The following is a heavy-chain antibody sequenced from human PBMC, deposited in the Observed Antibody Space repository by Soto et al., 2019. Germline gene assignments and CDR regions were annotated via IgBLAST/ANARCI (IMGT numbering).Heavy chain of an antibody. CDR3: ARGYAKSAYAYFDP. V-gene: IGHV1-2*02. J-gene: IGHJ5*02. CDR1: EYSFTGHY. Sequence: ASVKASCRASEYSFTGHYLHWVRQAPAQGLEWMGWIDPKSGDTNYAQNFRDRVTMTSDTSISTAYLDLSSLRPDDTAVYYCARGYAKSAYAYFDPVAQRT. D-gene: IGHD3-16*01. CDR2: IDPKSGDT.